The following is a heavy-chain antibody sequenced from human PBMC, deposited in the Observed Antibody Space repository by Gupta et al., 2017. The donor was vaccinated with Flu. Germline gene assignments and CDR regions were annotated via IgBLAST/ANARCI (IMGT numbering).Heavy chain of an antibody. D-gene: IGHD4/OR15-4a*01. CDR3: AREDYGAVIDY. CDR2: IWYDGSNK. CDR1: GFSFRRYG. V-gene: IGHV3-33*01. Sequence: QVQLVESGGGVVQPGRSLRLSCAASGFSFRRYGMHWVRQAPGKGLEWVAVIWYDGSNKYYADSVKGRFTISRDNSKNTLYLQMNSLRADDTAVYFCAREDYGAVIDYWGQGTLLTVS. J-gene: IGHJ4*01.